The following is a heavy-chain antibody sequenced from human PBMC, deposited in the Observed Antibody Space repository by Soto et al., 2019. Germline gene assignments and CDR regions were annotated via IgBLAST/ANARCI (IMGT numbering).Heavy chain of an antibody. CDR1: GGTFSSYA. CDR2: IIPIFGTA. D-gene: IGHD4-4*01. Sequence: GASVKVSCKASGGTFSSYAISWVRQAPGQGLEWMGGIIPIFGTANYAQKFQGRVTITADESTSTAYMELSSLRSEDAAVYYCASQGFSGTTVISYYYYGMDVWGQGTTVTVSS. CDR3: ASQGFSGTTVISYYYYGMDV. V-gene: IGHV1-69*13. J-gene: IGHJ6*02.